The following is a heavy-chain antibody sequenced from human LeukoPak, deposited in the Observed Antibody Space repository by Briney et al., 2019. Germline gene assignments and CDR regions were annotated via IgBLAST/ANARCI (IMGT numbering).Heavy chain of an antibody. CDR2: ITMNGDKT. D-gene: IGHD1-26*01. CDR3: ARGGATTLFDY. J-gene: IGHJ4*02. CDR1: GFTFSIYA. Sequence: GGALRLSCAASGFTFSIYAMHWGRQAPGKGREYGLAITMNGDKTYYGNALKGRFTISRDNSTNTLYLQMGSLRIEDMAVYYCARGGATTLFDYWGQGTLVTVSS. V-gene: IGHV3-64*01.